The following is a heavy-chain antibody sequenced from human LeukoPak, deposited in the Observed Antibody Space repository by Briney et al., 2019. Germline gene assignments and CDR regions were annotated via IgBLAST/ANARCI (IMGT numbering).Heavy chain of an antibody. CDR2: IYPGDSDT. V-gene: IGHV5-51*01. D-gene: IGHD3-10*01. CDR3: ARRYGSGSYSSNWFDP. J-gene: IGHJ5*02. CDR1: GYSFTSYW. Sequence: GESLQISCKGSGYSFTSYWIGWVRQMPGKGLEWMGIIYPGDSDTRYSPSFQGQVTISADKSISTAYLQWSSLKASDTAMYYCARRYGSGSYSSNWFDPWGQGTLVTVSS.